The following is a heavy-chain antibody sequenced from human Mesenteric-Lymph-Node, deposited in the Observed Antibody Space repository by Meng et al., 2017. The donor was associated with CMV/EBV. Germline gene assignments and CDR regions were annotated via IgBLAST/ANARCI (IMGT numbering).Heavy chain of an antibody. CDR2: IGYDERER. CDR1: GFAFSSHG. J-gene: IGHJ5*02. D-gene: IGHD3-3*01. V-gene: IGHV3-30*02. CDR3: AKDPHELWSGKNWFDP. Sequence: GFAFSSHGIHWVRQSRGKGLEWVAFIGYDERERYYANSVKDRFTISRDNSKNTLYLQINTLRAEDTAVYHCAKDPHELWSGKNWFDPWGQGTLVTVSS.